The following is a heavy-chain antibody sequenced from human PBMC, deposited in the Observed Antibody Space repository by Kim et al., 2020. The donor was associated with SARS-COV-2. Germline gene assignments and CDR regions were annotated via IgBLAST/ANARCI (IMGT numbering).Heavy chain of an antibody. CDR2: INHSGST. J-gene: IGHJ6*03. CDR1: GGSFSGYY. Sequence: SETLSLTCAVYGGSFSGYYWSWIRQPPGKGLEWIGEINHSGSTNYNPSLKSRVTISVDTSKNQFSLKLSSVTAADTAVYYCARVIPGYSSSWYAGRGYYYYYMDVWGKGTTVTVSS. V-gene: IGHV4-34*01. CDR3: ARVIPGYSSSWYAGRGYYYYYMDV. D-gene: IGHD6-13*01.